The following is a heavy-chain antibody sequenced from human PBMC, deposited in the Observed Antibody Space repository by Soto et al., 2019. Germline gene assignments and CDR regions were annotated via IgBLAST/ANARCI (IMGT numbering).Heavy chain of an antibody. V-gene: IGHV4-30-4*01. CDR2: IYYSGST. CDR1: GGSISSGDYY. Sequence: SETLSLTCTVSGGSISSGDYYWSWIRQPPGKGLEWIGYIYYSGSTYYNPSLKSRVTISVDTSKNQFSLKLSSVTAADTAVYYCARKYSSSTYYYYYGMDVWGQGTTVTVSS. D-gene: IGHD6-6*01. J-gene: IGHJ6*02. CDR3: ARKYSSSTYYYYYGMDV.